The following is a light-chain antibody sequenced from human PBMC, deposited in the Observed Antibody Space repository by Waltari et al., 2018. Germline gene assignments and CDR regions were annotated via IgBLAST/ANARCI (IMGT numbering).Light chain of an antibody. CDR1: QSISSY. V-gene: IGKV1-39*01. CDR2: AAS. CDR3: QQSYSTPIT. J-gene: IGKJ5*01. Sequence: DIQMTQSQSSLSASVGERVTITCRASQSISSYLNWYQQKPGKAPKLLIYAASSLQSGVPSRFSGSGSVTDFTLTISSLQPEDFATYYWQQSYSTPITFGQGTRLEIK.